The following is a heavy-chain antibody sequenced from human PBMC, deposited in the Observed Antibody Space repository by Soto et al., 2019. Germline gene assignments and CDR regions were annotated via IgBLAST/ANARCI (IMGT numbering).Heavy chain of an antibody. V-gene: IGHV3-7*01. CDR1: EFTFDKYY. D-gene: IGHD2-21*02. J-gene: IGHJ6*02. CDR2: IKPDGSEQ. Sequence: PGGSLRLSCAASEFTFDKYYMTWVRQAPGKGPEWVANIKPDGSEQYYVDSVKGRFTISRDNANNSLYLQMNSLRAEDTAVYFWARCDCNYYYGFDVWGQGTTVTVSS. CDR3: ARCDCNYYYGFDV.